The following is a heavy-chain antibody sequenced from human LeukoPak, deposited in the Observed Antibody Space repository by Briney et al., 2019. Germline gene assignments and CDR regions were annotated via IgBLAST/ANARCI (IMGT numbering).Heavy chain of an antibody. CDR2: IRSKVSGGTT. D-gene: IGHD3-22*01. CDR3: TRDPYYFDRSGYYHHAFDI. V-gene: IGHV3-49*04. Sequence: GGSLRLSCTGFGFTFRDYAVSWVRQAPGKGLESIGFIRSKVSGGTTEYAESVKGRFTISRDDSKSIAYLQMNSLKTEDTAVYYCTRDPYYFDRSGYYHHAFDIWGQGTMVAVSS. CDR1: GFTFRDYA. J-gene: IGHJ3*02.